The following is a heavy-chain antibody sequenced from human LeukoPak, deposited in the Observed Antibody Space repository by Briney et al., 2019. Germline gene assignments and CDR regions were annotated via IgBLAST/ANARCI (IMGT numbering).Heavy chain of an antibody. V-gene: IGHV3-7*01. J-gene: IGHJ5*02. CDR3: AGARFDP. CDR1: GFTFSSYW. Sequence: GGSLRLSCAASGFTFSSYWMSWVRQAPGKGLEWVANINQGGSEIYYAGSVKGRFTISRDNAKNSLFLQMNSLRAEDTAMYYCAGARFDPWGQGTPVTVSS. CDR2: INQGGSEI.